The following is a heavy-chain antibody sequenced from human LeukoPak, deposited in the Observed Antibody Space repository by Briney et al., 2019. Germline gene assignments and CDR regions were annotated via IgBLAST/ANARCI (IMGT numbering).Heavy chain of an antibody. CDR3: GGNRGLNTNFYY. CDR1: GFTFRNYW. Sequence: GGSLRLSCAASGFTFRNYWMGWVRQAPGKGLEWVANTKPDGSGEYYADSVRGRFTTSRDNANNFLYLKMHSLKAEATAFYYGGGNRGLNTNFYYWGQGTLVTVSS. J-gene: IGHJ4*02. D-gene: IGHD2/OR15-2a*01. CDR2: TKPDGSGE. V-gene: IGHV3-7*01.